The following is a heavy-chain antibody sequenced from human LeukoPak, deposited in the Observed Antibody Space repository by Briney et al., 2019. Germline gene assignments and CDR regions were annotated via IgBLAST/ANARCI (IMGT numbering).Heavy chain of an antibody. CDR3: AKESGKFDY. V-gene: IGHV3-43*02. J-gene: IGHJ4*02. Sequence: GGSLRLSCVASGLPIADFAMHWVRQAPGKGLEWVSLISGDGVSTFYADSVKGRFSISRDNSKNSLYLEMHSLRTEDAAMYYCAKESGKFDYWGQGTLVAVSS. CDR1: GLPIADFA. CDR2: ISGDGVST.